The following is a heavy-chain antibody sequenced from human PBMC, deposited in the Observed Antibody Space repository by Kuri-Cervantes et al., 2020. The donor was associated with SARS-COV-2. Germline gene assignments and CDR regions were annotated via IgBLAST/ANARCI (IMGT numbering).Heavy chain of an antibody. CDR2: INHSGST. J-gene: IGHJ6*02. D-gene: IGHD6-19*01. CDR3: ARGGRIAVAGILLPLYYYGMDV. V-gene: IGHV4-34*01. CDR1: GGSFSGYY. Sequence: GSLRLSCAAYGGSFSGYYWSWIRQPPGKGLEWIGEINHSGSTNYNPSLKSRVTISVDTSKNQFSLKLSSVTAADTAVYYCARGGRIAVAGILLPLYYYGMDVWGQGTTVTVSS.